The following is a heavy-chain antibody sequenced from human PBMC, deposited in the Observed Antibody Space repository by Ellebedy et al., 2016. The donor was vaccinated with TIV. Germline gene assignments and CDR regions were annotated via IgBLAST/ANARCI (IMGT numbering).Heavy chain of an antibody. D-gene: IGHD6-19*01. J-gene: IGHJ4*02. CDR3: TKHRLGRQWLVPSDS. V-gene: IGHV3-23*01. CDR1: GLSFNNYA. Sequence: GGSLRLSXVASGLSFNNYAMGWVRQAPGKGLECVSGISGNGADTYYVDSVRGRFTISRDNSKNTVHLQMNSLRAEDTAVYYCTKHRLGRQWLVPSDSWGQGILVTVSS. CDR2: ISGNGADT.